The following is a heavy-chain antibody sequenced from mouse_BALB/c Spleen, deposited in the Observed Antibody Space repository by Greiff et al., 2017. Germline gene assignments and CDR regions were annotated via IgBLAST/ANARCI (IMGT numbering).Heavy chain of an antibody. CDR3: ARRGGYFDY. V-gene: IGHV3-2*02. J-gene: IGHJ2*01. CDR2: ISYSGST. CDR1: GYSITSDYA. Sequence: EVKLQESGPGLVKPSQSLSLTCTVTGYSITSDYAWNWIRQFPGNKLEWMGYISYSGSTSYNPSLKSRISITRDTSKNQFFLQLNSVTTEDTATYYCARRGGYFDYWGQGTTLTVSS.